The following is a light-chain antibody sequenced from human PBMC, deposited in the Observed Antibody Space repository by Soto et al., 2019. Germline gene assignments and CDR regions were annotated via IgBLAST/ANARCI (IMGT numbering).Light chain of an antibody. Sequence: QSVLTQPASVSGSPGQSITISCTGTSSDVGSYNYVSWYQQYPGKAPKLMIYDVSNRPSGVSYRFSGSKPGNTASLTISGLQAEDEDDYYCRSYTTSSTHVVFGGGTKLTVL. J-gene: IGLJ2*01. CDR1: SSDVGSYNY. CDR3: RSYTTSSTHVV. CDR2: DVS. V-gene: IGLV2-14*01.